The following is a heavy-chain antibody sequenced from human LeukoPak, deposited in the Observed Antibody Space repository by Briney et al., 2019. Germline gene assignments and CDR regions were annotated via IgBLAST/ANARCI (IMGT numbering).Heavy chain of an antibody. CDR2: IYTSGSP. J-gene: IGHJ4*02. D-gene: IGHD1-26*01. V-gene: IGHV4-61*02. Sequence: SETLSLTCAVSGGSISGGIYYSSWIRHPAGRGLEWIGRIYTSGSPNYNPPRNSRVTISLHTTKNQVSLKLSSVTAADTAVYYCARGGGLYWGQGTLVTVSS. CDR1: GGSISGGIYY. CDR3: ARGGGLY.